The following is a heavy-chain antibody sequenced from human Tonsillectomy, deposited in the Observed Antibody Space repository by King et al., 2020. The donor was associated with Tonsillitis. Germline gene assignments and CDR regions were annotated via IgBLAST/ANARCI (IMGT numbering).Heavy chain of an antibody. CDR2: IAYDGSNK. J-gene: IGHJ6*02. V-gene: IGHV3-30*03. Sequence: VQLVEPGGGVVQPGRSLRLSCAASGFIFRSYGMHWVRQAPGKGLEWVAVIAYDGSNKYYADSVKGRFTISRDNSKNTLYLQMNSLRAEDTAVYYCARGFLEWLLRYGMDVWGQGTKVTVPS. CDR3: ARGFLEWLLRYGMDV. D-gene: IGHD3-3*01. CDR1: GFIFRSYG.